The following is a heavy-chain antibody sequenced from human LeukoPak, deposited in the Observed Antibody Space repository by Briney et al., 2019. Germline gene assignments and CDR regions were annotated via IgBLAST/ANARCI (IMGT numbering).Heavy chain of an antibody. CDR2: ISQSGST. Sequence: SETLSLTCAVYGGSFGAHYWSWIRQSPGQGLEWIGEISQSGSTNYNPSLKSRVTISVDTSKNQFSLNLNSVTAADTAVYYCAREAGGSPDYFDYWGQGNLVTVSS. CDR3: AREAGGSPDYFDY. CDR1: GGSFGAHY. J-gene: IGHJ4*02. V-gene: IGHV4-34*01. D-gene: IGHD1-26*01.